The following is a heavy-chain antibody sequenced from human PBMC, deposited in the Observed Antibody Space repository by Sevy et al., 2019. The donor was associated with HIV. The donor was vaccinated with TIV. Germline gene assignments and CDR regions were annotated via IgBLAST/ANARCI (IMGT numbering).Heavy chain of an antibody. V-gene: IGHV3-23*01. D-gene: IGHD3-22*01. J-gene: IGHJ3*02. CDR1: GFTFSNYA. CDR2: IFRGGDGK. CDR3: AGARYDGSGCFDALDI. Sequence: GGSLRLSCVASGFTFSNYAMNWVRQAPGKGLEWVSTIFRGGDGKYYADSVKGRFTISRDNSKDTVYLQLSSRRADDAAVYYCAGARYDGSGCFDALDIWGQGTMVTVSS.